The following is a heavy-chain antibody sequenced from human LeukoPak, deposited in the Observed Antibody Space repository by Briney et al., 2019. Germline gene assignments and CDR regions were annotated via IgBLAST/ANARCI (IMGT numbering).Heavy chain of an antibody. CDR2: IYYSGST. D-gene: IGHD4-11*01. CDR1: GASISSYY. CDR3: ARDNGRNYPFDY. V-gene: IGHV4-59*01. Sequence: SETLSLTCTVSGASISSYYWSWIRQPPGKGLEWIGYIYYSGSTNYNPSLKGRVTISVDTSKNQFSLKLSSVTAADTAVYYCARDNGRNYPFDYWGQGTLVTVSS. J-gene: IGHJ4*02.